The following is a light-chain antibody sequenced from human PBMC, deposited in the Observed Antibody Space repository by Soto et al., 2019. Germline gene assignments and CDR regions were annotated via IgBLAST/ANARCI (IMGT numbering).Light chain of an antibody. J-gene: IGKJ5*01. Sequence: DIQLTQSPSFLSASVGDRVTVTCRASQGISTYLAWYQQKPGKAPKLLIYAASTLESGVPSRFSGSGSGTEFTLTSSILQPEDFATYYCQQLNSYPLTFGQGTRLEIK. CDR3: QQLNSYPLT. CDR2: AAS. V-gene: IGKV1-9*01. CDR1: QGISTY.